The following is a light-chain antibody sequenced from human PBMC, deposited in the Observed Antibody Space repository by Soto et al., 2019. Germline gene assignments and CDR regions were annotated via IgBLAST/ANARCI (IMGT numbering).Light chain of an antibody. V-gene: IGKV1-27*01. J-gene: IGKJ5*01. CDR2: GAY. Sequence: DIQMTQSPSSLSASVGDRVTITCRASQVIGNYLAWYQQKPGKVPKLLIYGAYTLQSGVPSRFSGSGSGTDFTFTISSLQPEDVAIYYCQKYNSGLITFGQGTRLEI. CDR1: QVIGNY. CDR3: QKYNSGLIT.